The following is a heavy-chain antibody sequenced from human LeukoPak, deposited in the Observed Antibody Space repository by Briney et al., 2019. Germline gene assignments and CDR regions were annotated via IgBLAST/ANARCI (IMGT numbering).Heavy chain of an antibody. CDR2: INPNSGGT. D-gene: IGHD3-3*01. CDR3: ARGRITLFGVVMGNAFDI. V-gene: IGHV1-2*06. J-gene: IGHJ3*02. CDR1: GDTFTGYY. Sequence: ASVKVSCKTSGDTFTGYYMHWVRQAPGQGLEWMGRINPNSGGTNYAQKFQGRVTMNRDTSINTAYMELRRLRSDDTAVYYCARGRITLFGVVMGNAFDIWGQGTMVIVSS.